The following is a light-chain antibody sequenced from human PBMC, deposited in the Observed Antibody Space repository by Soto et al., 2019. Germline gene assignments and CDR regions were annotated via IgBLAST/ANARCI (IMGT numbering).Light chain of an antibody. Sequence: EIVLTQYPGTMSLSPGDRATLSCRASQSVGSNYLAWYQQKPGQAPRLLIYGASNRATGIPDTFSGSGSGTDFTLTISRLEPEDFAVYYCQQYGSAPSTFGGGTKVEIK. CDR2: GAS. CDR1: QSVGSNY. J-gene: IGKJ4*01. CDR3: QQYGSAPST. V-gene: IGKV3-20*01.